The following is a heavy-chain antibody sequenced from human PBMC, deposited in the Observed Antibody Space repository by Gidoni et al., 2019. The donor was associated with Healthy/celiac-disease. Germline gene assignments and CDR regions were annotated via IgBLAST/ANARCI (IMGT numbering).Heavy chain of an antibody. Sequence: QVQLQESGPGLAKPSQTLSLTCPVSGGSISSGGYYWSWIRQHPGKGLEWIGYIYYSGSTSYNPSLKSRVTISVDTSKNQFSLKLSSVTAADTAVYYCARGDYDYIWGSYRYWGQGTLVTVSS. CDR1: GGSISSGGYY. J-gene: IGHJ4*02. CDR2: IYYSGST. D-gene: IGHD3-16*02. V-gene: IGHV4-31*03. CDR3: ARGDYDYIWGSYRY.